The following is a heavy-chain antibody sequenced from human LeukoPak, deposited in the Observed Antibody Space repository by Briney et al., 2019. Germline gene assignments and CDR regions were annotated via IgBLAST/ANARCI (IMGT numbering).Heavy chain of an antibody. CDR1: RFTFSSYG. CDR3: AKDRGYSYGYFDY. J-gene: IGHJ4*02. Sequence: GGSLRLSCAAPRFTFSSYGMHWVRQAPGNGLEWVALISYDGSNKYYTDSVKGRFTISRDNSKNTLYLQMDSLRAEDTAVYYCAKDRGYSYGYFDYWGQGTLVTVSS. D-gene: IGHD5-18*01. V-gene: IGHV3-30*18. CDR2: ISYDGSNK.